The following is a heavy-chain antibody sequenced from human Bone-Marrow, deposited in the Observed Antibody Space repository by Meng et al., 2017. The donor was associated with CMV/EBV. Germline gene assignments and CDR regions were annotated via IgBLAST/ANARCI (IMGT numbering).Heavy chain of an antibody. CDR3: ARRQVREFDY. D-gene: IGHD2-21*01. Sequence: LSCAASGFTFSSYGMSWVRQAPGKGLEWVSGITGSGVITSYADPVKGRFTISRDNAKNTLYLQMNSLRGDDTAVYYCARRQVREFDYWGQGTLVTVSS. CDR2: ITGSGVIT. J-gene: IGHJ4*02. CDR1: GFTFSSYG. V-gene: IGHV3-23*01.